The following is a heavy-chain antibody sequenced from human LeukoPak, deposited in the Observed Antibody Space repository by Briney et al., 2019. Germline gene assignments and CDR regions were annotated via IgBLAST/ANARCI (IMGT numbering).Heavy chain of an antibody. D-gene: IGHD6-13*01. J-gene: IGHJ4*02. CDR3: ARGFRIAAARLGY. V-gene: IGHV3-33*01. Sequence: GGSLRLSCAASGFTFSSYGMHWVRQAPGKGLEWVAVIWYDGSNKYYADSVKGRFTISRDNSKNTLYLQMNSLRAEDTAVYYCARGFRIAAARLGYWGQGTLVTVSS. CDR1: GFTFSSYG. CDR2: IWYDGSNK.